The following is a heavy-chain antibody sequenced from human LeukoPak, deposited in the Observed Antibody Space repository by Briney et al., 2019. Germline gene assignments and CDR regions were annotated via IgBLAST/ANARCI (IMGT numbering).Heavy chain of an antibody. V-gene: IGHV3-23*01. CDR1: GFTFSNYA. J-gene: IGHJ4*02. Sequence: GGSLRLSCAASGFTFSNYAVAWVRQTPGKGLEWVSTISGSDGTTYYADSVKGRFTISRDDSKNTLYLHMNSLRAEDTAVYYCAKEGGSSIWSGSHFDYWGQGTLVTVSS. CDR3: AKEGGSSIWSGSHFDY. CDR2: ISGSDGTT. D-gene: IGHD3-3*01.